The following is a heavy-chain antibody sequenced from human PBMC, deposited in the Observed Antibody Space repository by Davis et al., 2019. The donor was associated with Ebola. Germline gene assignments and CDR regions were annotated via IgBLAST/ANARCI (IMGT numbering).Heavy chain of an antibody. V-gene: IGHV3-74*01. CDR1: GFTFGTSW. Sequence: GESLKTSCAASGFTFGTSWVHWVRQAPGKGLVWVSRINSDGSSTDFADSVKGRFTISRDNAKNMVYLQMNSLRAEDTAVYYCARVAYGRNNRWFDPWGQGTLVTVSA. J-gene: IGHJ5*02. D-gene: IGHD1-14*01. CDR2: INSDGSST. CDR3: ARVAYGRNNRWFDP.